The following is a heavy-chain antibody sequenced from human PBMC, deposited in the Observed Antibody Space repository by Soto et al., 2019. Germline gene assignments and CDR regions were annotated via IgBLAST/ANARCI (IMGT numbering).Heavy chain of an antibody. J-gene: IGHJ5*02. CDR1: GYSFTSYW. Sequence: PGESLKISCKGSGYSFTSYWISWVRQMPGKGLEWMGRIDPSDSYTNYSPSFQGHVTISADKSISTAYLQWSSLKASDTAMYYCARLGYCSSTSCYGVGFDPWGQGTLVTVSS. CDR3: ARLGYCSSTSCYGVGFDP. D-gene: IGHD2-2*01. CDR2: IDPSDSYT. V-gene: IGHV5-10-1*01.